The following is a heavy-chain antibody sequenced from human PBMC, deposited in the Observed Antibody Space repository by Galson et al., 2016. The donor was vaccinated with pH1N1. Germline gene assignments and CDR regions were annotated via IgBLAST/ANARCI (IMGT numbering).Heavy chain of an antibody. J-gene: IGHJ3*02. CDR1: GYSISSGYY. V-gene: IGHV4-38-2*01. CDR3: ATYIVAPLFDAFDI. D-gene: IGHD5-12*01. Sequence: SLTCAVSGYSISSGYYWAWIRQPPGKGLAWIGSLYHSGSTYYNPSLKSRVTISVDTSKNQFSLNLNSVTAADTAVYYCATYIVAPLFDAFDIWGQGTMVTVSS. CDR2: LYHSGST.